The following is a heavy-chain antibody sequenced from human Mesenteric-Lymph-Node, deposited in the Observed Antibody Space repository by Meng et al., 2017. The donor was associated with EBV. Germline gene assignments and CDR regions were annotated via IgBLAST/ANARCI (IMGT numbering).Heavy chain of an antibody. J-gene: IGHJ4*02. Sequence: QVQIQEWGSGPWSPSATLALTCAVYGGSFSGYYWRQIRQPPGQGLEWIGEINHSGSTNYNPSLKGRVTISVDTSKNQFSLKLSSVTAADTAVYYCARVFPDLDYWGQGTLVTVSS. CDR3: ARVFPDLDY. CDR2: INHSGST. CDR1: GGSFSGYY. V-gene: IGHV4-34*01.